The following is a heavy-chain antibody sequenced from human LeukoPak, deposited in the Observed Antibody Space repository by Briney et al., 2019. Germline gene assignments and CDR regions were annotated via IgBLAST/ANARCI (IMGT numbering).Heavy chain of an antibody. CDR2: INPNSGGT. CDR3: ARGSGYQPYYFDY. D-gene: IGHD3-22*01. Sequence: ASVKVSCKASGYTFTGYYMHWVRQAPGQGLEWMGWINPNSGGTDYAQKFQGRVTMTRDTSISTAYMELSRLRSDDTAVYYCARGSGYQPYYFDYWGQGTLVTVSS. CDR1: GYTFTGYY. V-gene: IGHV1-2*02. J-gene: IGHJ4*02.